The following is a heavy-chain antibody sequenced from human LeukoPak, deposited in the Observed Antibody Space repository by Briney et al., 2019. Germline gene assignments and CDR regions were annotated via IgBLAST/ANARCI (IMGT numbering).Heavy chain of an antibody. Sequence: PSETLSLTCAVYGGSFSGYYWSWIRQPPGKGLEWIGEINHSGSTNYNPSLKSRVTISVDTSKNQFSLKLSSVTAADTAVYYCARSGRSGYDGATVDYWGQGTLVTVSS. CDR1: GGSFSGYY. CDR3: ARSGRSGYDGATVDY. V-gene: IGHV4-34*01. D-gene: IGHD5-12*01. CDR2: INHSGST. J-gene: IGHJ4*02.